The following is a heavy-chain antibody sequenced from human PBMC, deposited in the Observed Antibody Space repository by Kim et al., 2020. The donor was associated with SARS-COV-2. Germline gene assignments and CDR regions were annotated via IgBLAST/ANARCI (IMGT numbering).Heavy chain of an antibody. V-gene: IGHV3-9*01. CDR3: ATDYYDSSGSAFDI. Sequence: GGSLRLSCAASGFTFGDYAMHWVRQAPGKGLEWVSGISWNSGSIGYADSVKGRFTISRDNAKNSLYLQMNSLRAEDTALYYCATDYYDSSGSAFDIWGQGTMDTVSS. CDR2: ISWNSGSI. D-gene: IGHD3-22*01. CDR1: GFTFGDYA. J-gene: IGHJ3*02.